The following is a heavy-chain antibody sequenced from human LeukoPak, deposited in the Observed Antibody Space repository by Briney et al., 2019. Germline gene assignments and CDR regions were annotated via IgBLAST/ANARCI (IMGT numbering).Heavy chain of an antibody. CDR3: ARDRVTPIFYYYYGMDV. CDR1: GFTFSPYP. D-gene: IGHD2-15*01. CDR2: ISGGSDTI. Sequence: GGSLRLSCAASGFTFSPYPMNWVRQAPGKGQEWVSYISGGSDTIHYADSVKGRFTISRDNSKNTLYLQMNSLRAEDTAVYYCARDRVTPIFYYYYGMDVWGQGTTVTVSS. V-gene: IGHV3-48*01. J-gene: IGHJ6*02.